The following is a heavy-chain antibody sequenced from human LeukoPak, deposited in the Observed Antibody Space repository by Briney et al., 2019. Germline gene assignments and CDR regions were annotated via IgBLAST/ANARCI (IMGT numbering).Heavy chain of an antibody. V-gene: IGHV4-34*01. Sequence: SETLSLTCAVYGGSFSGYYWSWIRQPPGKGLEWIGEINHSGSTNYNPSLKSRVTISVDKSKNQFSLKLSSVTAADTAVYYCAKVTTVATGDKFDYWGQGTLVTVSS. CDR2: INHSGST. D-gene: IGHD4-17*01. J-gene: IGHJ4*02. CDR3: AKVTTVATGDKFDY. CDR1: GGSFSGYY.